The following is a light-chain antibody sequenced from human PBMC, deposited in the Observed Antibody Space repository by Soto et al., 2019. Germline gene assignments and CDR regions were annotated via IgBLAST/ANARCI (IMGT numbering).Light chain of an antibody. CDR2: RVS. CDR3: MQGARWPYT. V-gene: IGKV2-30*01. Sequence: IVLTQSPLSLPVTLGQPASISCRSSESPVITDGDTLLNWFQQMPGQSPRRLIYRVSNRDFGVPDKFSGSGSGTEFTLKISSVEAEDGAIYYCMQGARWPYTFGHGTKLEI. CDR1: ESPVITDGDTL. J-gene: IGKJ2*01.